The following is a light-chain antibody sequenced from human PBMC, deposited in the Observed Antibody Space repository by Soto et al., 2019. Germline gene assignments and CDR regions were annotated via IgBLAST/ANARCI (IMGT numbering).Light chain of an antibody. CDR3: QSYDSSLSVVV. CDR2: GNS. Sequence: QSVLTQPPSVSGAPGQRVTISCTGSSSNIGAGYDVHWYQQLPGTAPKLLIYGNSNRPSGVPDRFSGSKSGTSASLAITGLQAEDEADYYCQSYDSSLSVVVFGGWTKLTVL. CDR1: SSNIGAGYD. V-gene: IGLV1-40*01. J-gene: IGLJ2*01.